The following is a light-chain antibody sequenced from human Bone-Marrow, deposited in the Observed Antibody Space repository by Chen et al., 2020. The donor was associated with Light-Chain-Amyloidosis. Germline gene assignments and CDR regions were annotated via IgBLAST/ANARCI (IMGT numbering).Light chain of an antibody. CDR3: QQTDSIPVT. V-gene: IGKV1-39*01. J-gene: IGKJ3*01. CDR2: AAS. CDR1: QSISSY. Sequence: DIQMTQSPSSLSASVGDRVTITCRASQSISSYLNWYQQKPGKAPKLLIYAASSLQSGVPSRFSGSGSGTDVTLTISSLQPEDFATYYCQQTDSIPVTFGPGTKVDIK.